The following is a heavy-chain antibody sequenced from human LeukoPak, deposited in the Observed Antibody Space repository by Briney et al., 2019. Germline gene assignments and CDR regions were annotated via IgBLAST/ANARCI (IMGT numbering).Heavy chain of an antibody. CDR1: CPSITRHY. CDR3: ARAQDRGYSFGHGFDY. D-gene: IGHD5-18*01. CDR2: IHYSDST. Sequence: SETLSLTCSVSCPSITRHYGSWIRQPPGKGLEWFVNIHYSDSTNYITSLKSRVTISVDTSKTQSSLKLSSVTAADTAVYYCARAQDRGYSFGHGFDYWGQGTLVTVSS. J-gene: IGHJ4*02. V-gene: IGHV4-59*11.